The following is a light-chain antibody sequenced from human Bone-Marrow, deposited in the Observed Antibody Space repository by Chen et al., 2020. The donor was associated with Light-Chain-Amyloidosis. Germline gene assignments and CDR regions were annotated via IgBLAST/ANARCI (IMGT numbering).Light chain of an antibody. CDR1: SRDVATYKF. J-gene: IGLJ1*01. CDR3: LSYAGSFTFV. Sequence: QSALTQPASVSGSPGQSITISCTASSRDVATYKFVSWYQKHPGKAPKFIIYEGSKRPSGVSHRFSGSKSGKTASLTISGLQADDEADYYCLSYAGSFTFVFGTGTKVTVL. CDR2: EGS. V-gene: IGLV2-23*01.